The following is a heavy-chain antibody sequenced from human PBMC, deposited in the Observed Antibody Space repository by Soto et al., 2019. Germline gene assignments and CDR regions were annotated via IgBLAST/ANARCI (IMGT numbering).Heavy chain of an antibody. J-gene: IGHJ6*02. D-gene: IGHD6-19*01. CDR3: AREGPVGIAVAGTGYYYYGMDV. V-gene: IGHV3-48*03. CDR2: ISIVGSTK. Sequence: GGSLRLSFSAPGFTSRSYENNWVRPAPGKGGGGVSSISIVGSTKSYADPGRGRFPTPRDNAKTSLYRQMNGLRAEDRAFYYCAREGPVGIAVAGTGYYYYGMDVWGQGTRVTVSS. CDR1: GFTSRSYE.